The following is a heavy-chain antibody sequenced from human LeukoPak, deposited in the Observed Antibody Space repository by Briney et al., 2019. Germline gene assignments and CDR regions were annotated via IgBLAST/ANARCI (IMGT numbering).Heavy chain of an antibody. CDR3: ARDGDNYYDSSGYYAWWFDP. D-gene: IGHD3-22*01. CDR2: INPSGGST. V-gene: IGHV1-46*01. Sequence: ASVKVSCKASGYTFTGYYMHWVRQAPGQGLEWMGIINPSGGSTSYAQKFQGRVTMTRDMSTSTVYMELSSLRSEDTAVYYCARDGDNYYDSSGYYAWWFDPWGQGTLVTVSS. CDR1: GYTFTGYY. J-gene: IGHJ5*02.